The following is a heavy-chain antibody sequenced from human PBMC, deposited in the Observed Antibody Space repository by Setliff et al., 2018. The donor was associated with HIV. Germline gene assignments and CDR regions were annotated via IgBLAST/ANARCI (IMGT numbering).Heavy chain of an antibody. D-gene: IGHD3-10*01. CDR1: GGSISSYY. Sequence: PSETLSLTCTVSGGSISSYYWSWIRQPPGKGLEWIGYIYYSGSTNYNPSLKSRVTISVDTSKNQFSLRLNSVTAADTAIYYCARARDDSCGSGSYYKGMDVWGQGTTVTVSS. J-gene: IGHJ6*02. CDR3: ARARDDSCGSGSYYKGMDV. V-gene: IGHV4-59*01. CDR2: IYYSGST.